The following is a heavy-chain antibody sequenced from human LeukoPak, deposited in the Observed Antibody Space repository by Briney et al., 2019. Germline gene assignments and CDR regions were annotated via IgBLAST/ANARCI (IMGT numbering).Heavy chain of an antibody. CDR1: GGSISSYY. CDR2: MYYSGST. V-gene: IGHV4-59*12. J-gene: IGHJ6*02. CDR3: ARDRDGMGV. Sequence: SETLSLTCTVSGGSISSYYWSWIRQPPGKGLEWIGSMYYSGSTDYNPSLKSRVTISVDKSKNQFSLKLSSVTAADTAVYFCARDRDGMGVWGQGTTVTVSS.